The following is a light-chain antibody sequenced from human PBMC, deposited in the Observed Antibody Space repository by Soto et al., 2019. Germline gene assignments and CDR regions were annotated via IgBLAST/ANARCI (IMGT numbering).Light chain of an antibody. V-gene: IGKV3-15*01. Sequence: EIVMTQLPATLSVSPGERAILSCRASQSVRSNLAWYQQKPGQAPRLLIYGASTRATGIPARFSGSGSGTEFTLTISSLQSEDFAVYYCQQNNNWPPVTFGQGTKVDIK. CDR3: QQNNNWPPVT. CDR2: GAS. J-gene: IGKJ1*01. CDR1: QSVRSN.